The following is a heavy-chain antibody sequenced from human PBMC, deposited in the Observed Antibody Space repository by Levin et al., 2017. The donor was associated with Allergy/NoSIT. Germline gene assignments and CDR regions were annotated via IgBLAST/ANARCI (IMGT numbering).Heavy chain of an antibody. J-gene: IGHJ4*02. Sequence: GDSLKISCSVSGFTFEIYGMNWVRQAPGKRLEWVSHISASGSPTYYADPVRGRFTISRDNAKQSLYLQMTSLRVEDTAVYYCARGLFDFWGQGALVTVSS. CDR3: ARGLFDF. V-gene: IGHV3-48*04. CDR1: GFTFEIYG. D-gene: IGHD5-12*01. CDR2: ISASGSPT.